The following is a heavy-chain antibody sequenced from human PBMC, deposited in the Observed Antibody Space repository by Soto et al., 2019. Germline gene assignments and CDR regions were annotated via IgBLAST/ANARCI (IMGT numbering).Heavy chain of an antibody. J-gene: IGHJ4*02. V-gene: IGHV4-59*01. CDR1: GGTISSYY. CDR2: IYYSGST. Sequence: ETLSLTCTVSGGTISSYYWSWIRQPPGKGLEWIGYIYYSGSTNYNPSLKSRVTISVDTSKNQFSLKLSSVTAADTAVYYCARRYGGNFDYWGQGTLVTVSS. D-gene: IGHD3-16*01. CDR3: ARRYGGNFDY.